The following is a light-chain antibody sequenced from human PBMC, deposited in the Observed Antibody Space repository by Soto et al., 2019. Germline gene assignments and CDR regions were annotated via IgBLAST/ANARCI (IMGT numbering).Light chain of an antibody. CDR1: SSDVGGYNY. CDR3: ISYAGSNLLYV. V-gene: IGLV2-8*01. J-gene: IGLJ1*01. CDR2: EVS. Sequence: QSVPTQPPSASGSPGQSVTTSCTGTSSDVGGYNYVSWYQQHPGKAPKLMIYEVSKRPSGVPDRFSGSKSGNTASLTVSGLQAEDEADYYCISYAGSNLLYVFGTGTKVTVL.